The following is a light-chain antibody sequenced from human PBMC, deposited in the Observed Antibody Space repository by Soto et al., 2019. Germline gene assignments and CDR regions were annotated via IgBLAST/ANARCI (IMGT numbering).Light chain of an antibody. CDR2: AAS. V-gene: IGKV1-39*01. CDR3: QQSYSTPRT. J-gene: IGKJ1*01. Sequence: IQMTQSPSSLSASVGDRVTITCRASQSISSYLNWYQQKPGKAPKLLIYAASSLQSGVPSRFSGSVSGTDFTLTISSLQPEDFATYYCQQSYSTPRTFGQGTKVAIK. CDR1: QSISSY.